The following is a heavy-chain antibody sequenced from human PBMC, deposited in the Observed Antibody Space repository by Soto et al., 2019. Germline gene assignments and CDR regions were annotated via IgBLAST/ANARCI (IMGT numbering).Heavy chain of an antibody. Sequence: QVQLVESGGGVVQPGRSLRLSCAASGFTFSSYAMHWVRQAPGKGLEWVAVISYDGSNKYYADSVKGRFTISRDNSKNTLYLQMNSLRAEDTAVYYCARDAPNLWFGEFTRRNYDYGMDVWGQGTTVTVSS. CDR1: GFTFSSYA. CDR2: ISYDGSNK. CDR3: ARDAPNLWFGEFTRRNYDYGMDV. V-gene: IGHV3-30-3*01. D-gene: IGHD3-10*01. J-gene: IGHJ6*02.